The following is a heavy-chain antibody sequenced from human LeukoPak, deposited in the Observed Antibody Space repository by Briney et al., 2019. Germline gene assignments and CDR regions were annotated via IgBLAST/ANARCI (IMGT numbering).Heavy chain of an antibody. Sequence: PSETLSLTCAVSGGSISSSNWWSWVRQPPGKGLEWIGEINHSGSTNYNPSLKSRVTISVDTSKNQFSLKLSSVTAADTAVYYCARGAYYYGSGSYYNPDYYFDYWGQGTLVTVSS. D-gene: IGHD3-10*01. CDR1: GGSISSSNW. CDR3: ARGAYYYGSGSYYNPDYYFDY. V-gene: IGHV4-4*02. J-gene: IGHJ4*02. CDR2: INHSGST.